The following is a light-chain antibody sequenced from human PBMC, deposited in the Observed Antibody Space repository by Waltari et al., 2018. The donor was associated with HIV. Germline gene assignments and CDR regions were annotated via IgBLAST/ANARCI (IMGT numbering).Light chain of an antibody. CDR2: ENN. CDR1: SGSIAGNY. V-gene: IGLV6-57*01. J-gene: IGLJ2*01. CDR3: QSYATRALMV. Sequence: FMLTQPHSVSESPGKTVTISCTRSSGSIAGNYVQWYQQRPGSSPITVIYENNGRPLGVPDLFSCFNDNSSNSALLTISGLKTDDEADYYCQSYATRALMVFGGGTKLTVL.